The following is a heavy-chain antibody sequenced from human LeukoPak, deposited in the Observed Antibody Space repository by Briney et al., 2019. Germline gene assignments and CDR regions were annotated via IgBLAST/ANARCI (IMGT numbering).Heavy chain of an antibody. Sequence: ASVKVSCKASGYTFTGYYIHWVRQAPGQGLEWMGWINPNSGGTNYAQKFQGRVTMTRDTSITTAYMELSRLTSDDTAVYYCARGYSTHLGYFDYWGQGTLVTVSS. CDR1: GYTFTGYY. CDR2: INPNSGGT. V-gene: IGHV1-2*02. CDR3: ARGYSTHLGYFDY. J-gene: IGHJ4*02. D-gene: IGHD6-13*01.